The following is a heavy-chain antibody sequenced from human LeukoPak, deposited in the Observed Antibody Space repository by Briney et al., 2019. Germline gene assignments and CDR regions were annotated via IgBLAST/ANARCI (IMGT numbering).Heavy chain of an antibody. Sequence: PSETLSLTCTVSGGSISSYYWSWIRLPPGKGLEWIGYIYYSGSTNYNPSLKSRVTISVDTSKNQFSLKLSSVTAADTAVYYCARGPESPVEMATIARLFDPWGQGTLVTVSS. CDR2: IYYSGST. D-gene: IGHD5-24*01. CDR3: ARGPESPVEMATIARLFDP. CDR1: GGSISSYY. J-gene: IGHJ5*02. V-gene: IGHV4-59*12.